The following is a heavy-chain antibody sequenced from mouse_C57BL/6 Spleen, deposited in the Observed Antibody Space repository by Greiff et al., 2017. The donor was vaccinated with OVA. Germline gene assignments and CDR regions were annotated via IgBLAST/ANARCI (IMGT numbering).Heavy chain of an antibody. D-gene: IGHD2-1*01. CDR3: TTTVPYGNYPAWFAY. J-gene: IGHJ3*01. CDR1: GYTFTGYW. CDR2: ILPGSGST. Sequence: VHLVESGAELMKPGASVKLSCKATGYTFTGYWIEWVKQRPGHGLEWIGEILPGSGSTNYNEKFKGKATFTADTSSNTAYMQLSSLTTEDSAIYYCTTTVPYGNYPAWFAYWGQATLVTVSA. V-gene: IGHV1-9*01.